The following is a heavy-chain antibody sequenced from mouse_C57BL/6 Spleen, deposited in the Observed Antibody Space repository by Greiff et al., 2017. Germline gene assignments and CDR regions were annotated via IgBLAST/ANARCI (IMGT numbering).Heavy chain of an antibody. CDR1: GYTFTSYW. CDR3: AVDSSGYGFAY. V-gene: IGHV1-64*01. CDR2: IHPYSGST. Sequence: VQLQQPGAELVKPGASVKLSCKASGYTFTSYWMHWVKQRPGQGLEWIGMIHPYSGSTNYNEKFKSKATLTVDKSSSTAYMQISSLTSDDSAVYYCAVDSSGYGFAYWGQGTLVTVSA. J-gene: IGHJ3*01. D-gene: IGHD3-2*02.